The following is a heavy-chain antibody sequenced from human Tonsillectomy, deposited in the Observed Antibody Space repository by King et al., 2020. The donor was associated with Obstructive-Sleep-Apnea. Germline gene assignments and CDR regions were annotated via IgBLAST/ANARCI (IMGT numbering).Heavy chain of an antibody. CDR1: GFTFSSYG. CDR2: IWYDGSNK. J-gene: IGHJ6*02. CDR3: ARDLDGMDV. Sequence: VQLVESGGGVVQPGRSLRLSCAASGFTFSSYGMHWVRQAPGKGLEWVAGIWYDGSNKYYADSVKGRFTISRDNSKNTLYLQMNSLRAEDTAVYYCARDLDGMDVWGQGTTVTVSS. V-gene: IGHV3-33*01.